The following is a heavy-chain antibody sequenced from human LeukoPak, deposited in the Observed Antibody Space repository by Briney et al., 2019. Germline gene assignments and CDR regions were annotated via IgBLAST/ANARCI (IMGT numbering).Heavy chain of an antibody. CDR3: ARCAPRIAAAGICFDY. D-gene: IGHD6-13*01. CDR1: GYTFTSYD. J-gene: IGHJ4*02. V-gene: IGHV1-3*01. CDR2: INAGNGNT. Sequence: ASVKVSCKASGYTFTSYDINWVRQAPGQRLEWMGWINAGNGNTKYSQKFQGRVTITRDTSASTAYMELSSLRSEDTAVYYCARCAPRIAAAGICFDYWGQGTLVTVSS.